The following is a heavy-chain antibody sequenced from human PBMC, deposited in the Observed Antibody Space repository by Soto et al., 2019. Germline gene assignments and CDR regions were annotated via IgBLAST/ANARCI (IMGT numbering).Heavy chain of an antibody. J-gene: IGHJ2*01. D-gene: IGHD5-18*01. CDR3: ARTEGYSYGHWYFDL. V-gene: IGHV1-3*01. Sequence: ASVKVSCKASGYTFTSYAMHWVRQDPGQRVEWIGWINAGNGNTKYSQKFQGRVTITRDTSASTAYMELSSLRSEDTAVYYCARTEGYSYGHWYFDLWGRGTLVTVSS. CDR1: GYTFTSYA. CDR2: INAGNGNT.